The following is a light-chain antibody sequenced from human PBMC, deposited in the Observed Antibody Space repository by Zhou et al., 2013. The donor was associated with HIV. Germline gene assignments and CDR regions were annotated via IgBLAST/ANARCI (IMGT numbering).Light chain of an antibody. CDR1: QSISSW. V-gene: IGKV1-5*03. Sequence: DIQLTQSPSILSASVGDRVTITCRASQSISSWLAWYQQKPGKVPKLLIYTASTLQSGVPSRFSGSGSGTDFTLTISSLQPEDFATYYCLQDYNYPRTFGQGTKVEIK. CDR3: LQDYNYPRT. J-gene: IGKJ1*01. CDR2: TAS.